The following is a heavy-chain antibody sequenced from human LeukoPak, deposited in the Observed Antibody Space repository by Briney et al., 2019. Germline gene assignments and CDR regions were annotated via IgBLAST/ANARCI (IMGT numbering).Heavy chain of an antibody. CDR2: IKSKTDGGTT. V-gene: IGHV3-15*01. D-gene: IGHD3-10*01. J-gene: IGHJ6*02. CDR3: TTAFRPTVLWFGGPGYYGMDV. Sequence: PGGSLRLSCAASGFTFRDAWMTWVRQAPGKGLEWVGRIKSKTDGGTTDYAAPVKGRFTISRDDSKNTLYLQMNSLKTEDTAVYYCTTAFRPTVLWFGGPGYYGMDVWGQGTTVTVSS. CDR1: GFTFRDAW.